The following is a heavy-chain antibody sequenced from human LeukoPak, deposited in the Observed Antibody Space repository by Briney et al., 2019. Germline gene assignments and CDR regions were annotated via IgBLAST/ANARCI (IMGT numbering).Heavy chain of an antibody. CDR1: GFTVSSNY. CDR2: IYSGGST. J-gene: IGHJ3*02. Sequence: GGSLRLSCAASGFTVSSNYMSWVRQAPGKGLEWVSVIYSGGSTYYADSVKGRFTISRDNSNNTLYLQMNSLRAEDTAVYYCSNRFGELQDAFGIWGQGTMVTVSS. CDR3: SNRFGELQDAFGI. V-gene: IGHV3-53*01. D-gene: IGHD3-10*01.